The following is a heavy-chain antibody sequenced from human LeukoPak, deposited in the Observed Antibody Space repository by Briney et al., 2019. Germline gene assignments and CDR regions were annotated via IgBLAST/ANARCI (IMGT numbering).Heavy chain of an antibody. V-gene: IGHV4-4*07. J-gene: IGHJ6*03. D-gene: IGHD6-19*01. CDR3: ARDLKVMAVADGWANNHYYMDV. CDR2: IFSGGNT. Sequence: PSETLSLTCTVSGGYISSYYWSWIRQPPGKGLEWIGHIFSGGNTNYNTSLKGRVTMSEDTSKNQIFLNLTSVTAADTAVYYCARDLKVMAVADGWANNHYYMDVWGKGTTVAVSS. CDR1: GGYISSYY.